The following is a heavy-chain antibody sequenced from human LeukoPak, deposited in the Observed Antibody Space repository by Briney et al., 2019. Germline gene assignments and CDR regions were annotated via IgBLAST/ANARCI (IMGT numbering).Heavy chain of an antibody. V-gene: IGHV1-18*01. J-gene: IGHJ4*02. D-gene: IGHD4-17*01. CDR1: GYTFTSYG. CDR2: ISAYNGNT. Sequence: GASVKVSCKASGYTFTSYGISWVRQAPGQGLEWMGWISAYNGNTKFAQKFQGRVTMTTDPSTSTAYMELRSLRSDDTAVYYCARDYPEIYGDYGPRFDNWGQGTLVTVSS. CDR3: ARDYPEIYGDYGPRFDN.